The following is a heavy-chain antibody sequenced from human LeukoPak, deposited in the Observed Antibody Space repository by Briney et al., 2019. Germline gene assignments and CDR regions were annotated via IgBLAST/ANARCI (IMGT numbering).Heavy chain of an antibody. CDR2: INHSGST. CDR3: ARVDKGGLDY. CDR1: GFTFSDYY. V-gene: IGHV4-34*01. J-gene: IGHJ4*02. D-gene: IGHD3-16*01. Sequence: GSLRLSCAASGFTFSDYYMSWIRQPPGKGLEWIGEINHSGSTNYNPSLKSRVTISVDTSKNQFSLKLSSVTAADTAVYYCARVDKGGLDYWGQGTLVTVSS.